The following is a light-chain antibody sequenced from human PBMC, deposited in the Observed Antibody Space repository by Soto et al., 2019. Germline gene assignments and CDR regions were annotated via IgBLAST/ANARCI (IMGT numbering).Light chain of an antibody. CDR3: QHYNSYSEA. CDR2: KAS. CDR1: QTISSW. V-gene: IGKV1-5*03. Sequence: DIQMTQSPSTLSGSVGDRVTITCRASQTISSWLAWYQQKPGKXPXPLIYKASTLKSGVPSRFSGSGSGTEFTLTISSLQPDDFPTYYCQHYNSYSEAFGQGTRWIS. J-gene: IGKJ1*01.